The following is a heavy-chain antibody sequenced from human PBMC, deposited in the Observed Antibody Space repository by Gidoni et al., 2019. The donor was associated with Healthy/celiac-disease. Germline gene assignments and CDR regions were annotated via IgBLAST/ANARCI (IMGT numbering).Heavy chain of an antibody. CDR3: ARDLEQWLARGAFDI. V-gene: IGHV3-11*05. D-gene: IGHD6-19*01. Sequence: QVKLVESGGGLVKHGGSLRLPCAASGFTFSDYYMSWIRKAPGKGLEWVSYSSSSSSYTNYADSVKGRFTISRDNAKNSLYLQMNSLRAEDTAVYYCARDLEQWLARGAFDIWGQGTMVTVSS. J-gene: IGHJ3*02. CDR2: SSSSSSYT. CDR1: GFTFSDYY.